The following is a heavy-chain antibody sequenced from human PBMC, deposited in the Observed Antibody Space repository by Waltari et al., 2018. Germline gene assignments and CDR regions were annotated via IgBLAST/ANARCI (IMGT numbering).Heavy chain of an antibody. V-gene: IGHV5-51*01. D-gene: IGHD6-19*01. Sequence: EVQLVQSGAEVKKPGESLKISCKGSGYSFTSYWIGWVRQMPGKGLEWMGIIYPGDADTRYSPSFQGQVTISADKSISTAYLQWSSLKASDTAMYYCAKPWGYEWLGDAFDIWGQGTMVTVSS. CDR1: GYSFTSYW. CDR2: IYPGDADT. J-gene: IGHJ3*02. CDR3: AKPWGYEWLGDAFDI.